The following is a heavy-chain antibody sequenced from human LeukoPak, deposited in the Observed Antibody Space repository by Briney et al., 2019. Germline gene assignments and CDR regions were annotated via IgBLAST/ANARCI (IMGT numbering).Heavy chain of an antibody. D-gene: IGHD3-22*01. V-gene: IGHV7-4-1*02. CDR1: GYTFISYA. CDR3: ARDEPYYYDSSGYDY. CDR2: INTNTGSP. J-gene: IGHJ4*02. Sequence: ASVKVSCKASGYTFISYAMNWVRQAPGQGLEWMGWINTNTGSPTYAQGFTGRFVFSLDTSVSTAYLQISSLKAEDTAVYYCARDEPYYYDSSGYDYWGQGTLVTVSS.